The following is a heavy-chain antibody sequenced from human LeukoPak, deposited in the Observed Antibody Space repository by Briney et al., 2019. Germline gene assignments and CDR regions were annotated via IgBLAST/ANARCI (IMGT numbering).Heavy chain of an antibody. J-gene: IGHJ5*02. Sequence: GASLQISCKGSGYSFTNYWIGWVRPMSGKGLEWMGIIYPGDSDTRYSPSFQGQVTISADKSINTVYLQWSSLKASDTAMYYCARPDCSGGSCSLGSWGQGTLVTVSS. D-gene: IGHD2-15*01. CDR3: ARPDCSGGSCSLGS. CDR2: IYPGDSDT. V-gene: IGHV5-51*01. CDR1: GYSFTNYW.